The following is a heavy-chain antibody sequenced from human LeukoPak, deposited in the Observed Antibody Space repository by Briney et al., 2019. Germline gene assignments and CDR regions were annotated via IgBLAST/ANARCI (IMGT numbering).Heavy chain of an antibody. CDR1: GGTFSSYA. CDR3: ARERYDSSGYYYTYFDY. D-gene: IGHD3-22*01. J-gene: IGHJ4*02. CDR2: IIPIFGIA. V-gene: IGHV1-69*04. Sequence: SVKVSCKASGGTFSSYAISWVRPAPGQGGAWMGRIIPIFGIANYAQKFQGRVTITADKSTSTAYMELSSLRCEDTAVYYCARERYDSSGYYYTYFDYWGQGTLVTVSS.